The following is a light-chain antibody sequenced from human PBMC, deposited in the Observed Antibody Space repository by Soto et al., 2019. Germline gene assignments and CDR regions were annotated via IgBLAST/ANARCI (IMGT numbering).Light chain of an antibody. CDR2: GAS. Sequence: EIVMTQSPATLSVSPGERATLSCRASQSVCSNLAWYQQKPGQAPRLLIYGASTRATRIPARFSGSGSGTEFTLTNSSLQSEDFAVYYCQQYNNWPPLTFGGGTKVEIK. CDR1: QSVCSN. V-gene: IGKV3-15*01. CDR3: QQYNNWPPLT. J-gene: IGKJ4*01.